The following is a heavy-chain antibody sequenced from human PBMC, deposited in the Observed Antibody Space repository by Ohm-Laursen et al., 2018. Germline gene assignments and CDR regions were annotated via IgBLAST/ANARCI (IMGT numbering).Heavy chain of an antibody. J-gene: IGHJ4*02. Sequence: SETLSLTCAVYGGSFSGYYWNWIRQPPGKGLEWIGEINHSRSTKYNSSFKSRVTISVDTSKNQFSLKLSSVTAADTAVYYCARWAVPAAEFDYWGQGTLVTVSS. CDR1: GGSFSGYY. D-gene: IGHD2-2*01. V-gene: IGHV4-34*01. CDR3: ARWAVPAAEFDY. CDR2: INHSRST.